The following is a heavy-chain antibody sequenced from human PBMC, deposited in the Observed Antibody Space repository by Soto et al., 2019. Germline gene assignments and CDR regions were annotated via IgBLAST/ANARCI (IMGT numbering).Heavy chain of an antibody. J-gene: IGHJ4*02. CDR3: AKVKGGWVTQFYFDY. D-gene: IGHD2-21*02. Sequence: GASVKVSCKASGGTFSSYTISWVRQAPGQGLEWMGRIIPILGIANYAQKFQGRVTITADKSTSTAYMELSSLRSEDTAVYYCAKVKGGWVTQFYFDYWGQGALVTVSS. V-gene: IGHV1-69*02. CDR2: IIPILGIA. CDR1: GGTFSSYT.